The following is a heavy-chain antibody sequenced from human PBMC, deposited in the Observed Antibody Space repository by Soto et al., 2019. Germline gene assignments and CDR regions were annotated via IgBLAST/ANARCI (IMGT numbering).Heavy chain of an antibody. J-gene: IGHJ4*02. CDR3: ASHYDIPTGALAYFDF. CDR1: GFTFIIFP. D-gene: IGHD3-9*01. CDR2: ISRVGDAI. Sequence: EVQVLESGGGLVQPGGSWRLSFPASGFTFIIFPLPWFRKAPGRGREGAFAISRVGDAIYYADSVRGRFTIPRDNSKNTLYLQMNSLRAEDTAIYYCASHYDIPTGALAYFDFWGQGSLVTVSS. V-gene: IGHV3-23*01.